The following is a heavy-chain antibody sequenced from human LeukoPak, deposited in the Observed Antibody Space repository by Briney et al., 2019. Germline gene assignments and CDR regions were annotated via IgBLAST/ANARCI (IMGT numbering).Heavy chain of an antibody. CDR1: GGTFSSYA. Sequence: ASAKVSCKASGGTFSSYAISWVRQAPGQGLEWMGGIIPIFGTANYAQKFQGRVTITADESTSTAYMELSSLRSEDTAVYYCARSWVTYGDYSPTMDYWGQGTLVTVSS. CDR2: IIPIFGTA. CDR3: ARSWVTYGDYSPTMDY. V-gene: IGHV1-69*13. J-gene: IGHJ4*02. D-gene: IGHD4-17*01.